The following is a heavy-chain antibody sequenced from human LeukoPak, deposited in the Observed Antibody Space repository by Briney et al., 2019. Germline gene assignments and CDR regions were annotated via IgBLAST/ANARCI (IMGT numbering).Heavy chain of an antibody. Sequence: SETLSLTCKVSGGSISSYSWSWIRQSPGQEMEWIGLIFASGSTQYNPSLKSRVTISVDTSKNHLSLRLSSVTAADTASYYCARGSYGFDYWGQGTLVTVSS. CDR1: GGSISSYS. CDR3: ARGSYGFDY. D-gene: IGHD6-6*01. CDR2: IFASGST. V-gene: IGHV4-4*07. J-gene: IGHJ4*02.